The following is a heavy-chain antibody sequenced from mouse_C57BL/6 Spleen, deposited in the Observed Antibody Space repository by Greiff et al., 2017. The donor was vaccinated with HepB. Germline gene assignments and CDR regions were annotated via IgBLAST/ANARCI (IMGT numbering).Heavy chain of an antibody. V-gene: IGHV1-55*01. CDR1: GYTFTSYW. CDR3: AIGGSSYEYWYFDG. D-gene: IGHD1-1*01. J-gene: IGHJ1*03. CDR2: IYPGSGST. Sequence: QVQLQQPGAELVKPGASVKMSCKASGYTFTSYWITWVKQRPGQGLEWIGDIYPGSGSTNYNEKFKSKATLTVDTSSSTAYMQLSSLTSEDSAVYYCAIGGSSYEYWYFDGWGTGTTVTVSS.